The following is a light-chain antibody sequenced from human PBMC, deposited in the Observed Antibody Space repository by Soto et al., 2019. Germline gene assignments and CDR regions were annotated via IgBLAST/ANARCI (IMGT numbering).Light chain of an antibody. CDR1: SSDVGSYNL. J-gene: IGLJ2*01. V-gene: IGLV2-23*01. CDR2: EGS. Sequence: QSALTQPASVSGSPGQSITISCTGTSSDVGSYNLVSWCQQHPGKAPKLMIYEGSKRPSGVSNRFSGSKSGNTASLTISELQAEDEADYYCCSYAGSSTLYVVFGGGTKVTVL. CDR3: CSYAGSSTLYVV.